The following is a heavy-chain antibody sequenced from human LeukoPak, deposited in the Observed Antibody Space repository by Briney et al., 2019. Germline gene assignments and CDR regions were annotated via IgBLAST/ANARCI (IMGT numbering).Heavy chain of an antibody. D-gene: IGHD6-13*01. Sequence: SETLSLTCAVYGGSFSGYYWSWIRQPPGKGLEWIGEINHSGSTNYNPSLKSRVTISVDTSKNQFSLKLSSVTAADTAVYYCARGAAGGEFDYWGQGTLVTVSS. V-gene: IGHV4-34*01. CDR1: GGSFSGYY. J-gene: IGHJ4*02. CDR3: ARGAAGGEFDY. CDR2: INHSGST.